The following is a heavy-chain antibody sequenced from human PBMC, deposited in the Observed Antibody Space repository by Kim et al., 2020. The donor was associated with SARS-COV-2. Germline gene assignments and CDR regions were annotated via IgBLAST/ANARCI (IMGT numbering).Heavy chain of an antibody. V-gene: IGHV4-59*08. Sequence: SETLSLTCTVSGDSIGRYYWTWIRQPPGKGLEWIGDIYYTESTNYYPSLKSRVAISVDTSKNQFSLKLSPVAAADTAAYYCARNYGYGSGSFYSYWGQGILGTVSA. J-gene: IGHJ4*02. CDR2: IYYTEST. D-gene: IGHD3-10*01. CDR1: GDSIGRYY. CDR3: ARNYGYGSGSFYSY.